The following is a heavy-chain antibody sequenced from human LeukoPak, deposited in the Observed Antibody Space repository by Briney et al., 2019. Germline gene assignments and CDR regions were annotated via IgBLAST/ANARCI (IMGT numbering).Heavy chain of an antibody. V-gene: IGHV4-38-2*02. CDR1: GYSISSGYY. D-gene: IGHD3-10*01. Sequence: PSETLSLTCTVSGYSISSGYYWGWIRQPTGKGLEWIVSNHHSGSTYYNPSLKSRVTISVDTSKNQFSLKLSSVTAADTAVYYCARGGVPLLWFGELFGFDPWGQGTLVTVSS. CDR3: ARGGVPLLWFGELFGFDP. CDR2: NHHSGST. J-gene: IGHJ5*02.